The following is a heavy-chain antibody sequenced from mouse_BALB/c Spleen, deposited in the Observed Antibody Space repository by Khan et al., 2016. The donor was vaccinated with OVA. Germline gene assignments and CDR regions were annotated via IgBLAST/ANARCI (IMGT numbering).Heavy chain of an antibody. CDR2: ISSTGST. V-gene: IGHV3-2*02. CDR3: ARSLYYSYGYALDC. Sequence: VQLKQSGPGLVKPFQSLSLTCTVTGYSITSDYAWNWIRQFPGNKLEWMGYISSTGSTSYNPSLKSRISITRDTSKNQFFLQLKSVTTEDTATYYGARSLYYSYGYALDCWGRGTSVTVSS. D-gene: IGHD2-14*01. J-gene: IGHJ4*01. CDR1: GYSITSDYA.